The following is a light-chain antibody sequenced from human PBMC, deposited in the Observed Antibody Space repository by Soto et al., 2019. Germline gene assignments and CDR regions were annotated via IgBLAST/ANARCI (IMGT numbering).Light chain of an antibody. Sequence: QSALTQPASVSGSPGQSITISCTGTSSDIGTYDLVSWYQHHPGKAPKLMIYEVNLRPSGVSNRFFGSKFGNTASLTISGLQAEDEADYYCCSYAGSFIVVFGTGTKVTVL. V-gene: IGLV2-23*02. CDR2: EVN. J-gene: IGLJ1*01. CDR1: SSDIGTYDL. CDR3: CSYAGSFIVV.